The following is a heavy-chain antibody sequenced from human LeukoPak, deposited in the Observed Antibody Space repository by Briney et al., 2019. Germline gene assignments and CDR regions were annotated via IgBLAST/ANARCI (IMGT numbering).Heavy chain of an antibody. CDR2: IHHSGST. D-gene: IGHD6-19*01. Sequence: SQTLSLTCTVSGGSISRVDHYWSWIRQPPGKGLEWIGSIHHSGSTYYNPSLKSRVTIFVDTSKNQFSLKLSSVTAADTAVYYCATPSYGSGWYGVSAPDAFDIWGQGTMVTVSS. V-gene: IGHV4-30-2*03. J-gene: IGHJ3*02. CDR1: GGSISRVDHY. CDR3: ATPSYGSGWYGVSAPDAFDI.